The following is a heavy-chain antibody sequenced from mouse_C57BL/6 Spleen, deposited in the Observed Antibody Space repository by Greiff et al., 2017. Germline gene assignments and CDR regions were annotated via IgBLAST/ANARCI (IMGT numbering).Heavy chain of an antibody. CDR2: ISSGGDYI. J-gene: IGHJ1*03. CDR1: GFTFSSYA. V-gene: IGHV5-9-1*02. CDR3: TRDRDYGNSFYWYFDV. D-gene: IGHD2-1*01. Sequence: EVKVVESGEGLVKPGGSLKLSCAASGFTFSSYAMSWVRQTPEKRLEWVAYISSGGDYIYYADTVKGRFTISRDNARNTLYLQMSSLKSEDTAMYYCTRDRDYGNSFYWYFDVWGTGTTVTVSS.